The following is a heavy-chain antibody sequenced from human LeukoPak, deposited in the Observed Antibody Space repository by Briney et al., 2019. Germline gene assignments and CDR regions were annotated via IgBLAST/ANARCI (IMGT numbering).Heavy chain of an antibody. V-gene: IGHV4-30-2*01. D-gene: IGHD2-2*01. J-gene: IGHJ6*03. Sequence: SETLSLTCSVSCGSISSGGYYWSWIRQPPGTGLEWIGYIYHSGSTYYNPSLKSRVTISVDRSKNQFSLKLSSVTAADTAVYYCARALEDIVVVGYYYMDVWGKGTTVTVSS. CDR1: CGSISSGGYY. CDR2: IYHSGST. CDR3: ARALEDIVVVGYYYMDV.